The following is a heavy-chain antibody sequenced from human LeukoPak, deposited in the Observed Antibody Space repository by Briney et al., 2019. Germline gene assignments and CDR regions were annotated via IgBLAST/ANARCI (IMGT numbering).Heavy chain of an antibody. CDR2: INPNSGGT. CDR1: GYTFTGYY. V-gene: IGHV1-2*02. CDR3: ARAGPLYSGGFFGL. Sequence: ASVKVSCKASGYTFTGYYMHWVRQAPGQGLEWMGWINPNSGGTNYAQKFQGRVTMTRDTSISTGYMELSRLRSDDTAVYYCARAGPLYSGGFFGLWGQGTLVTVSS. D-gene: IGHD1-26*01. J-gene: IGHJ4*02.